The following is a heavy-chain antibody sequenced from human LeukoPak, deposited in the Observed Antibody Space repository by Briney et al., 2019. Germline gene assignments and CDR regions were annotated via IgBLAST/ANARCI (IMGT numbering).Heavy chain of an antibody. Sequence: PSETLSLTCTVSGGSISSYYWSWIRQPPGKGLEWIGYIYNSGSTNYNPSLKSRVTISVDTSKNQFSLKLSSVTAADTAVYYCASTRAGYFDYWGQGTLVTVSS. V-gene: IGHV4-59*08. J-gene: IGHJ4*02. CDR2: IYNSGST. CDR1: GGSISSYY. CDR3: ASTRAGYFDY.